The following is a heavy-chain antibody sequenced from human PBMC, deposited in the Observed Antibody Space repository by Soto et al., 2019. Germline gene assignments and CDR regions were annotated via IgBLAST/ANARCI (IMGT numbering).Heavy chain of an antibody. CDR3: ARGYCISTSCYAGDYGMDV. CDR2: IYYSGST. D-gene: IGHD2-2*01. Sequence: QVQLQESGPGLVKPSETLSLTCTVSGGAVSSSSYYWSWIRQPPGKGLEWIGYIYYSGSTKYSPSLKSRVTISVDTSKNQFSLKLTSVTAADTAVYYCARGYCISTSCYAGDYGMDVWGQGTTVTVSS. V-gene: IGHV4-61*01. J-gene: IGHJ6*02. CDR1: GGAVSSSSYY.